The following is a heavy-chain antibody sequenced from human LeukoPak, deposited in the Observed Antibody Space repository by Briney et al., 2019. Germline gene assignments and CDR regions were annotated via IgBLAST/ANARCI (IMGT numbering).Heavy chain of an antibody. J-gene: IGHJ4*02. CDR2: INSAGSST. CDR3: TTMVQFG. D-gene: IGHD3-10*01. CDR1: GFTFSSYW. V-gene: IGHV3-74*03. Sequence: PGGSLRLSCAAPGFTFSSYWMHWVRQAPGKGLVWVSRINSAGSSTAYADSVKGRSTISRDNAKNTLYLQMNSLRAEDTAVYYCTTMVQFGWGQGTLVTVSS.